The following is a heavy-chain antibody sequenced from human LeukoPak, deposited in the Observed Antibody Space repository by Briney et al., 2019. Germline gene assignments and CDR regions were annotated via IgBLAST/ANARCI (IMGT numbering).Heavy chain of an antibody. CDR1: GYTFTSYD. V-gene: IGHV1-8*01. Sequence: ASVKVSCKASGYTFTSYDINWVRPATGQGLEWMGWKNPNSGRTGFAQRFQGRLTMTTDTSISTAYMELSSLTSEDTAVYYCARGPVKTHGMDVWGQGTTVTVSS. J-gene: IGHJ6*02. CDR3: ARGPVKTHGMDV. CDR2: KNPNSGRT.